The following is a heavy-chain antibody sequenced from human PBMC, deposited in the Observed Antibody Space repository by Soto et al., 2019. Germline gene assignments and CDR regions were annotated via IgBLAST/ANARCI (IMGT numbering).Heavy chain of an antibody. CDR3: AKVRYSSPMGYYYGMDV. CDR1: RVAFSKFI. V-gene: IGHV1-69*13. Sequence: GASVKVSCKASRVAFSKFIVTWVRQAPGLGLEWVGGIIPIFGTANYAQKFLGRVTITADESTSTSYMEVNNLRSEDTAVYYCAKVRYSSPMGYYYGMDVWGQGTTVTV. J-gene: IGHJ6*02. CDR2: IIPIFGTA. D-gene: IGHD6-19*01.